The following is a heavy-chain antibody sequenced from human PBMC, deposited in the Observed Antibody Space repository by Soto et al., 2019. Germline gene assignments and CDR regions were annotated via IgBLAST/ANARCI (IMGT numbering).Heavy chain of an antibody. Sequence: GASLKISCKVSGYSFTSYWIGWVRQMPGKGLEWMGIIYPGDSDTRYSPSFQGQVTISADKSISTAYLQWSSLKASDTAMYYCARRGIAYCGGDCYYDYWGQGTLVTVSS. V-gene: IGHV5-51*01. D-gene: IGHD2-21*02. J-gene: IGHJ4*02. CDR2: IYPGDSDT. CDR3: ARRGIAYCGGDCYYDY. CDR1: GYSFTSYW.